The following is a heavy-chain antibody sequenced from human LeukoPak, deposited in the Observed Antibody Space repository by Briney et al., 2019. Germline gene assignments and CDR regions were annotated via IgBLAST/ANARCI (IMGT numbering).Heavy chain of an antibody. D-gene: IGHD7-27*01. CDR2: SKSRGDGGTT. V-gene: IGHV3-15*01. CDR3: TAGDLDAFDV. Sequence: GGSLRLSCTASGFPFSNAWMSWVRQAPGKGLEWVSRSKSRGDGGTTDYAARVKGRFTISRDDSKNTLYLQMHSLKTEDTAVHYCTAGDLDAFDVWGQGTMVIVSS. CDR1: GFPFSNAW. J-gene: IGHJ3*01.